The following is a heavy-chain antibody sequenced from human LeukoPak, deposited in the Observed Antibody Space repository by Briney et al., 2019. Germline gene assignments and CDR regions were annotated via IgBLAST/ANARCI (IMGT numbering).Heavy chain of an antibody. Sequence: ASVEVSCKASGYTFTGYYMHWVRQAPGQGLEWMGWINPNSGGTNYAQKFQGRVTMTRDTSISTAYMELSRLRSDDTAVYYCARVVYSSGWSDYWGQGTLVTVSS. J-gene: IGHJ4*02. D-gene: IGHD6-19*01. V-gene: IGHV1-2*02. CDR1: GYTFTGYY. CDR2: INPNSGGT. CDR3: ARVVYSSGWSDY.